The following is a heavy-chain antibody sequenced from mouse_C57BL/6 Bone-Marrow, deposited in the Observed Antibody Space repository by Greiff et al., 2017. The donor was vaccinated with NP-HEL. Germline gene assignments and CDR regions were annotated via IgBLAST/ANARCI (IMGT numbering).Heavy chain of an antibody. CDR2: IRNKANGYTT. Sequence: EVKLMESGGGLVQPGGSLSLSCAASGFTFTDYYMSWVRQPPGKALEWLGFIRNKANGYTTEYSASVKGRFTISRDNSQSILYLQMNALRAEDSATYYCARYYGSSPYYFDYWGQGTTLTVSS. J-gene: IGHJ2*01. CDR3: ARYYGSSPYYFDY. D-gene: IGHD1-1*01. V-gene: IGHV7-3*01. CDR1: GFTFTDYY.